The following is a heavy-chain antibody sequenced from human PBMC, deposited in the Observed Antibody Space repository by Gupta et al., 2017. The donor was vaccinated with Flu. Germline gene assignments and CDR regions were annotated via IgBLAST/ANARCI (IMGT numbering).Heavy chain of an antibody. J-gene: IGHJ5*02. Sequence: QVQLQESGPGLVTPSQTLSLACSVSGDAINSGGYYWNWIRQYQGKGLEWIGYIYYNWNTYYNPSLKSRVSMSLDTSKNRFSLKLPSVTAADTAVYYCARGSVVTAATFGNFFDPWGQGTLVTVSS. CDR1: GDAINSGGYY. V-gene: IGHV4-31*03. D-gene: IGHD3-22*01. CDR2: IYYNWNT. CDR3: ARGSVVTAATFGNFFDP.